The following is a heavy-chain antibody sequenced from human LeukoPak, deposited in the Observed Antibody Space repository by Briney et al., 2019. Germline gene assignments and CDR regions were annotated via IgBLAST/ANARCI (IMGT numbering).Heavy chain of an antibody. D-gene: IGHD6-13*01. J-gene: IGHJ4*02. V-gene: IGHV3-66*01. CDR2: IYNTNST. Sequence: GGSLRLSCAVSGFTVSSNYMIWVRQASGKGLEWVSIIYNTNSTYYADSVKGRFTISRDISKNTLFLQMNTLRADDTAVYFCARGIAANGGGGSWPFDHWGQGNLVTVSS. CDR3: ARGIAANGGGGSWPFDH. CDR1: GFTVSSNY.